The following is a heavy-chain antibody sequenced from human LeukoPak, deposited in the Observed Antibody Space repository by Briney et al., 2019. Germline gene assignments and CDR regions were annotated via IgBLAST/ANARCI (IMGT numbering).Heavy chain of an antibody. CDR3: AGGRGTIFGVVIINGMDV. J-gene: IGHJ6*02. D-gene: IGHD3-3*01. Sequence: GGSLRLSCAAPGFTFSSYSMNWVRQAPGKGLEWVSSISSSSSYIYYADSVKGRFTISRDNAKNSLYLQMNSLRAEDTAVYYCAGGRGTIFGVVIINGMDVWGQGTTVTVSS. V-gene: IGHV3-21*01. CDR1: GFTFSSYS. CDR2: ISSSSSYI.